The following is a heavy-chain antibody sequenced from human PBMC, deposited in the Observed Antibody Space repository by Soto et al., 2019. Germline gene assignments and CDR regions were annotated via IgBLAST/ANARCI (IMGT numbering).Heavy chain of an antibody. CDR3: ASIGYQGYFDY. V-gene: IGHV4-59*08. Sequence: SETLSLTCTVSGGSISSYYWSWIRQPPGKGLEWIGYIYYSGSTNYNPSLKSRVTISVDTTKNQFSLKLSSVTAADTAVYYCASIGYQGYFDYWGQGTLVTV. CDR2: IYYSGST. CDR1: GGSISSYY. D-gene: IGHD2-15*01. J-gene: IGHJ4*02.